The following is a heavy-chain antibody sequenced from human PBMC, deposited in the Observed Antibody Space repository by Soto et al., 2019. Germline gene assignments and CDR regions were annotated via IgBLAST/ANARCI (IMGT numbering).Heavy chain of an antibody. CDR1: GFSLTTRGVG. D-gene: IGHD3-16*01. J-gene: IGHJ5*02. CDR3: AHIPNYYQYDWFDP. Sequence: QITLKESGPTLVKPTQTLTLTCTFSGFSLTTRGVGVGWIRQPPGKALECLALIYWDDDKRYSPSLQSRLSITKDTSKNQVVLTMTNVDHVDTATYYCAHIPNYYQYDWFDPWGHGTLVSVSS. CDR2: IYWDDDK. V-gene: IGHV2-5*02.